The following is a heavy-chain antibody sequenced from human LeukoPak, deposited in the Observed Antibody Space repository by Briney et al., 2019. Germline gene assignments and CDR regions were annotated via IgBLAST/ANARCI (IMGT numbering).Heavy chain of an antibody. J-gene: IGHJ3*02. CDR2: IYYNGST. D-gene: IGHD3-22*01. V-gene: IGHV4-61*01. CDR1: GGSFSSGSYY. CDR3: AREPRQYYYDSSGYKVVFYAFDI. Sequence: SETLSLTCTVSGGSFSSGSYYWSWIRQPPGKGLEWIGYIYYNGSTNYNPSLKSRVTISVDTSKNQFSLKLSSVTAADTAVYYCAREPRQYYYDSSGYKVVFYAFDIWGQGTMVTVSS.